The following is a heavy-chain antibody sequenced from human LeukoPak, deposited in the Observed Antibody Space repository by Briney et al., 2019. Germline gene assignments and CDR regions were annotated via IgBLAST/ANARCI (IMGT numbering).Heavy chain of an antibody. J-gene: IGHJ4*02. CDR1: GFTFSSFP. CDR2: ISYDGSNK. V-gene: IGHV3-30-3*01. D-gene: IGHD4-17*01. CDR3: AREAHDYGDSGFDY. Sequence: PGGSLRLSCAASGFTFSSFPMHWVRQAPGKGLEWVAVISYDGSNKYYADSVKGRFTISRDNSKNTLYLQMNNLRAEDTAVYYCAREAHDYGDSGFDYWGQGTLVTVSS.